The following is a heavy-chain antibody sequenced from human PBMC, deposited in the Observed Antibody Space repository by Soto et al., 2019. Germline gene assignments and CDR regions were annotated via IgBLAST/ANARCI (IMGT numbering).Heavy chain of an antibody. CDR3: ARGPHRTSTGYSSINTKDY. V-gene: IGHV4-34*01. J-gene: IGHJ4*02. CDR1: GGSFSGYY. CDR2: INHSGST. Sequence: QVQLQQWGAGLLKPSETLSLTCAVYGGSFSGYYWSWIRQPPGKGLEWIGEINHSGSTNYNPSLKSRVTISVDTSKNQFSLKLSSVTAADTAVYYCARGPHRTSTGYSSINTKDYWGQGTLVTVSS. D-gene: IGHD6-13*01.